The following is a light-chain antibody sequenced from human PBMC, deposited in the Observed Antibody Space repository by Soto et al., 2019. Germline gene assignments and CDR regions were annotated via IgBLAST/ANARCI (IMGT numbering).Light chain of an antibody. CDR2: DAS. Sequence: DIQMTQSPSTLSTSIGDRVTITCRASQSISDSLAWYQQKPGKAPKLLIYDASSLESGVPSRFSGSGSGTEFTLTISSLQPDDFATYYCQQYNSWTFGQGTKVAIK. CDR3: QQYNSWT. V-gene: IGKV1-5*01. J-gene: IGKJ1*01. CDR1: QSISDS.